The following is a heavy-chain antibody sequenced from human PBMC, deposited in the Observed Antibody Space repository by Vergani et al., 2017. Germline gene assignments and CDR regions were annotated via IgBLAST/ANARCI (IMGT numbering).Heavy chain of an antibody. CDR2: INHSGST. J-gene: IGHJ6*03. CDR1: GGSFSGYY. CDR3: ARGVVTAIRGGYYYYDMDV. V-gene: IGHV4-34*01. Sequence: QVQLQQWGAGLLKPSETLSLTCAVYGGSFSGYYWSWIRQPPGKGLEWIGEINHSGSTNYNPSLKSRVTISVDTSKNQFSLKLSSVTAADTAVYYCARGVVTAIRGGYYYYDMDVWGKGTTVTVSS. D-gene: IGHD2-21*02.